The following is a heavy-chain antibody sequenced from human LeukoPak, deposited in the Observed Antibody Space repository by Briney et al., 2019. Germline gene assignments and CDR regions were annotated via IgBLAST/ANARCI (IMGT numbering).Heavy chain of an antibody. V-gene: IGHV4-59*08. D-gene: IGHD6-6*01. CDR2: IYYTGST. CDR3: ARHRAYSSSSPFDY. J-gene: IGHJ4*02. CDR1: GGSISSLY. Sequence: PSETLSLTCSVSGGSISSLYWSWIRQPPGKGLEWIGYIYYTGSTNYNPSLKSRVTMFVDMSKNQFSLRLSSVTAAATAVYYCARHRAYSSSSPFDYWGQGTLVTVSS.